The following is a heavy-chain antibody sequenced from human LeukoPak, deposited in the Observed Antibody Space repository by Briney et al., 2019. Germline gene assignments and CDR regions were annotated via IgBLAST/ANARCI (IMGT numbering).Heavy chain of an antibody. Sequence: ASVKVSCKASGYTFTGYYMHWVRQAPGQGLEWMGWINPNSGGTNYAQKFQGRVTMTRDTSNSTAYMELSRLRSDDTAVYYCARPMDSQLGYDAFDIWGQGTMVTVSS. CDR3: ARPMDSQLGYDAFDI. J-gene: IGHJ3*02. D-gene: IGHD6-13*01. CDR1: GYTFTGYY. CDR2: INPNSGGT. V-gene: IGHV1-2*02.